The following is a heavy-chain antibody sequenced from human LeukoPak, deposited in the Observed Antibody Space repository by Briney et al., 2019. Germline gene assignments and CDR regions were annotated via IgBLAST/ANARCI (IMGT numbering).Heavy chain of an antibody. CDR1: GGSFSGYY. V-gene: IGHV4-34*01. Sequence: SETLSLTCAVYGGSFSGYYWSWIRQPPGKGLEWVGEINHSGSTNYNPSLKSRVTISVDTSKNQFSLKLSSVTAADTAVYYCAIARGSYYPRIWGQGTLVTVSS. D-gene: IGHD1-26*01. J-gene: IGHJ4*02. CDR2: INHSGST. CDR3: AIARGSYYPRI.